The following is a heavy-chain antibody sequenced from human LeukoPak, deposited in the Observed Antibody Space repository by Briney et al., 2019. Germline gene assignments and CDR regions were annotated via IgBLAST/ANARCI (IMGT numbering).Heavy chain of an antibody. V-gene: IGHV4-59*08. D-gene: IGHD1-26*01. CDR1: GGSISSHY. Sequence: PSETLSLTCTVSGGSISSHYWSWIRQPPGKGLEWIGYIYYSGSTNYNPSLKSRVTISVDTSKNQFSLKLSSVTAADTAVYYCARLAPYYGIWACDYWGQGTLVTVSS. CDR2: IYYSGST. J-gene: IGHJ4*02. CDR3: ARLAPYYGIWACDY.